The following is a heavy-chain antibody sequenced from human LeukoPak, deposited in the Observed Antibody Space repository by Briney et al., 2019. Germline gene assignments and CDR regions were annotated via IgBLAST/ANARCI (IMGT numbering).Heavy chain of an antibody. Sequence: EAGGSLRLSCAASGFTFSSYGMHWVRQAPGKGLEWVAVIWYDGSNKYYADSVKGRFTISRDNSKNTLYLQMNSLRAEDTAVYYCAKPPGYDGRGYFSLRADNFQHWGQGTLVAVSS. CDR2: IWYDGSNK. CDR1: GFTFSSYG. D-gene: IGHD2-15*01. V-gene: IGHV3-33*06. J-gene: IGHJ1*01. CDR3: AKPPGYDGRGYFSLRADNFQH.